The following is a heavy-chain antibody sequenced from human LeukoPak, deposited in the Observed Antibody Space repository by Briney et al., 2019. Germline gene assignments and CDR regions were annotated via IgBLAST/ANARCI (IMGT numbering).Heavy chain of an antibody. CDR2: INPYNGNT. Sequence: ASVEVSCKASGYTFTTYGITWVRQAPGQGLECMGWINPYNGNTNYAQKLQGRVTMTTDTSTSTAYMELRSLRSDDTAVYYCARELYGRFEYWGQGTLVTVSS. V-gene: IGHV1-18*01. D-gene: IGHD2-2*02. CDR3: ARELYGRFEY. J-gene: IGHJ4*02. CDR1: GYTFTTYG.